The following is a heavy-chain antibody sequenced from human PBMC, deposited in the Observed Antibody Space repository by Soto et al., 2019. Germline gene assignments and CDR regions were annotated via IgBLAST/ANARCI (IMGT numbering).Heavy chain of an antibody. J-gene: IGHJ5*01. CDR3: ASNYGSGYRAFYS. CDR1: GDTFNFYS. V-gene: IGHV1-69*02. D-gene: IGHD3-10*01. CDR2: VNPILSMS. Sequence: QIQLVQSGAEVKSAGSSVKVSCKASGDTFNFYSINWVRQAPGLGLEWVGRVNPILSMSNYAQRFQGRVTMTADKSTDTAYMELRKLTSEDTAIYYCASNYGSGYRAFYSWRQGALVTVSS.